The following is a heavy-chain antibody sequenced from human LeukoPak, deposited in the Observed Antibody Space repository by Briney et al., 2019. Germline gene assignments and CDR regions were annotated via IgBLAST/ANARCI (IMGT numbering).Heavy chain of an antibody. V-gene: IGHV3-7*01. CDR2: IKQDGSEK. CDR3: ARDRRVDYYYYMDV. CDR1: GFIFRTYW. Sequence: PGGSLRLSCAASGFIFRTYWMSWVRQAPGKGLEWAANIKQDGSEKYYVDSVKGRFTISRDNAKNSLYLQMNSLRAEDTAVYYCARDRRVDYYYYMDVWGKGTTVTVSS. D-gene: IGHD2-15*01. J-gene: IGHJ6*03.